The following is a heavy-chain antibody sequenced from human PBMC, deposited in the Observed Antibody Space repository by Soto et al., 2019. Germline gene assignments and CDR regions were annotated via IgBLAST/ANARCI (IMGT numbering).Heavy chain of an antibody. D-gene: IGHD2-15*01. CDR1: GGSISSYY. CDR2: IYYSGST. Sequence: PSETLSLTCTVSGGSISSYYWSWIRQPPGKGLEWIGYIYYSGSTNYNPSLKSRVTISVDTSKNQFSLKLSSVTAADTAVYYCARDGRYCSGGSCYRRPAFDIWGQRTMVTVSS. CDR3: ARDGRYCSGGSCYRRPAFDI. V-gene: IGHV4-59*01. J-gene: IGHJ3*02.